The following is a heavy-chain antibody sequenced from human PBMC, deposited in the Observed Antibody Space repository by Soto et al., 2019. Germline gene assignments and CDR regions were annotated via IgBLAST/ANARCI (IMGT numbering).Heavy chain of an antibody. CDR1: GFTFSSYW. CDR2: IKQDGSEK. D-gene: IGHD3-3*01. V-gene: IGHV3-7*03. CDR3: ARDGRGFYDFWTRASNAFDI. J-gene: IGHJ3*02. Sequence: GGSLRLSCAASGFTFSSYWMSWVRQAPGKGLEWVANIKQDGSEKYYVDSVKGRFTISRGNAKNSLYLQMNSLRAEDTAVYYCARDGRGFYDFWTRASNAFDIWGQGTMVTVSS.